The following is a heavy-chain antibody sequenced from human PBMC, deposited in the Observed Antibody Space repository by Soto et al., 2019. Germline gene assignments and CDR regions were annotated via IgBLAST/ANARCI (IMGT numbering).Heavy chain of an antibody. D-gene: IGHD3-22*01. Sequence: QVQLVQSGAEVKKPGSSVKVSCKASGGNFSIYGISWVRQAPGQGLEWMGGIIPIFGTANYAQKFKGRVAITADECTSTAYMELSSLRSDDTAVYYCARDGSSGYPLTGWFDPWGQGTLVTVSS. J-gene: IGHJ5*02. V-gene: IGHV1-69*12. CDR3: ARDGSSGYPLTGWFDP. CDR1: GGNFSIYG. CDR2: IIPIFGTA.